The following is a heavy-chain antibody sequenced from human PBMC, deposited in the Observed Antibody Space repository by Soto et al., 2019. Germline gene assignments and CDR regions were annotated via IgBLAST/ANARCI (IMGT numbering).Heavy chain of an antibody. CDR2: INGANGNT. CDR3: ARADCSSNTCYFYYGMDV. V-gene: IGHV1-3*01. CDR1: GYTLTSYA. D-gene: IGHD2-2*01. Sequence: ASVKVSCKASGYTLTSYAMHWVRQAPGQRLEWMGWINGANGNTKFSQRFQGRVTITRDTSASTDYMELSSLTSEDTAVYYCARADCSSNTCYFYYGMDVWGQGTTVTVSS. J-gene: IGHJ6*02.